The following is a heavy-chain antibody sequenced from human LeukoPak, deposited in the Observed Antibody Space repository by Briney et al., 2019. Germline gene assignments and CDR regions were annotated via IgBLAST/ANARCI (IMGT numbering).Heavy chain of an antibody. CDR3: ARVVGVRGVISYYYYMDV. V-gene: IGHV1-18*01. Sequence: ASVKVSCKASGHTFTSYGISWVRQAPGQGLEWMGWISAYNGNTNYAQKLQGRVTMTTDTSTSTAYMELRSLRSDDTAVYYCARVVGVRGVISYYYYMDVWGKGTTVTVSS. J-gene: IGHJ6*03. CDR1: GHTFTSYG. D-gene: IGHD3-10*01. CDR2: ISAYNGNT.